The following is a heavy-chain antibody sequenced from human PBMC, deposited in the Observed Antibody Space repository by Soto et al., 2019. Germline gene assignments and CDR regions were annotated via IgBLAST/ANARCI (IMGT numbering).Heavy chain of an antibody. CDR3: AKLPQLVLWFGGFWFDP. J-gene: IGHJ5*02. D-gene: IGHD3-10*01. Sequence: PGGSLRLSCAASGFTFSSYAMSWVRQAPGKGLEWVSAISGSGGSTYYADSVKGRFTISRDNSKNTLYLQMNSLRAEDTAVYYCAKLPQLVLWFGGFWFDPWGKGTLGTVS. CDR2: ISGSGGST. V-gene: IGHV3-23*01. CDR1: GFTFSSYA.